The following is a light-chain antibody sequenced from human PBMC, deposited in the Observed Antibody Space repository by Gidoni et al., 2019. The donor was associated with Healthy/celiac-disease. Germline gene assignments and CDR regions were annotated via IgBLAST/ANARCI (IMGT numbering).Light chain of an antibody. CDR2: GAS. J-gene: IGKJ4*01. CDR3: QQYGSSSLT. V-gene: IGKV3-20*01. Sequence: VLTLSLGTLSLSSGERATLSCRASQSVSSSYLAWYQQKPGQAPRLLIYGASSRATGIPDRFSGSGSGTDFTLTISRLEPEDFAVYYCQQYGSSSLTFGGGTKVEIK. CDR1: QSVSSSY.